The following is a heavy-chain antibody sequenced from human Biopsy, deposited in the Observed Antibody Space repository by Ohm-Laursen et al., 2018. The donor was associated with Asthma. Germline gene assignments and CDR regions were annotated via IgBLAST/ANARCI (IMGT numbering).Heavy chain of an antibody. CDR3: ASPLGDYYDSSGYYYASLGY. Sequence: GSSVKVSCTVSGYTFISYAIHWVRQAPGQRLEWMGWINAGNGNTKHSQKFQGRVTITADASTNTAYMDLSSLRSEDTAVYYCASPLGDYYDSSGYYYASLGYWGLGTLVIVS. CDR2: INAGNGNT. V-gene: IGHV1-3*01. J-gene: IGHJ4*02. D-gene: IGHD3-22*01. CDR1: GYTFISYA.